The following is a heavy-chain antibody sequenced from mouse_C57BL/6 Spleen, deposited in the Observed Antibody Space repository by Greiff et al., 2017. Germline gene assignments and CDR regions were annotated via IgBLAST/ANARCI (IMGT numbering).Heavy chain of an antibody. CDR3: ANPGGDFDY. J-gene: IGHJ2*01. Sequence: QVQLQQPGAELVMPGASVKLSCKASGYTFTSYWMHWVKQRPGQGLEWIGEIDPSDSYTNYNQKFKGKSTLTVDKSSSTAYMQLSSLTSEDSAVYYCANPGGDFDYWGQGTTLTVSS. CDR1: GYTFTSYW. CDR2: IDPSDSYT. V-gene: IGHV1-69*01.